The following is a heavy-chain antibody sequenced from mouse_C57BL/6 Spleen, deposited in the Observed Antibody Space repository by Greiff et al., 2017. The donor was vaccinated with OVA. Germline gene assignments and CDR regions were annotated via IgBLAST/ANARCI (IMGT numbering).Heavy chain of an antibody. Sequence: QVQLQQSGAELVRPGTSVKVSCKASGYAFTNYLIEWVKQRPGQGLEWIGVINPGSGGTNYNEKFKGKATLTADKSSSTAYMQLSSLTSEDSAVYFCARKASTVVATGAMDYWGQGTSVTVSS. D-gene: IGHD1-1*01. J-gene: IGHJ4*01. CDR2: INPGSGGT. CDR1: GYAFTNYL. CDR3: ARKASTVVATGAMDY. V-gene: IGHV1-54*01.